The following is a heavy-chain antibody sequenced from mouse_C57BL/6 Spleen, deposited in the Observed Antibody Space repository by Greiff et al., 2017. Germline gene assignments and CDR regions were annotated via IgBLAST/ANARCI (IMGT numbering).Heavy chain of an antibody. D-gene: IGHD2-4*01. J-gene: IGHJ3*01. V-gene: IGHV2-2*01. CDR2: IWSGGST. CDR1: GFSLTSYG. CDR3: ARPDYEGVWFAY. Sequence: QVQLQQSGPGLVQPSQSLSITCTVSGFSLTSYGVHWVRQSPGKGLEWLGVIWSGGSTDYTAAFISRLSISKDNSKSQVFFKMNSLQADDTAIYYCARPDYEGVWFAYWGQGTLVTVSA.